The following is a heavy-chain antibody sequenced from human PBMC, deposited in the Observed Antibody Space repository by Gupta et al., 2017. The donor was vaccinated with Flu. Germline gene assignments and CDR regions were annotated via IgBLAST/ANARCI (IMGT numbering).Heavy chain of an antibody. J-gene: IGHJ4*02. CDR3: ARDSIQGLFDF. V-gene: IGHV3-7*04. CDR1: GFSFGNYW. Sequence: RLSCVVSGFSFGNYWMSWVRQAPGKGLEWVANIKQDGSEKHYVDSVKGRFTISRDNAKNSLYLQMNSLRAEDTAVYYCARDSIQGLFDFWGQGTLVTVSS. CDR2: IKQDGSEK.